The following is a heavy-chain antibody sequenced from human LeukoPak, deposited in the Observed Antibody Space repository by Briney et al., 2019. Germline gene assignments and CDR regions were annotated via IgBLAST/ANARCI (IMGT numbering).Heavy chain of an antibody. J-gene: IGHJ6*03. V-gene: IGHV4-34*01. Sequence: SETLSLTCAVYGGSFSGYYWSWIRQPPGKGLEWIGEINHSGSTNYNPSLKSRVTISVDTSKNQFSLKLSSVTAADTAVYYCARAYYDSSGLLYYYYYYMDVWGKGTTVTVSS. CDR1: GGSFSGYY. CDR3: ARAYYDSSGLLYYYYYYMDV. D-gene: IGHD3-22*01. CDR2: INHSGST.